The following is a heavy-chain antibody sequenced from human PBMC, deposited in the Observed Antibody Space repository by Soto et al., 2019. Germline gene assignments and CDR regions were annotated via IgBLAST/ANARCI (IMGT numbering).Heavy chain of an antibody. Sequence: SETLSLTCLVSGQYIKSNFWWAWVRQSPGKDLEWIGEIYHSGSANYTPSLKNRVTLSLDEATNEFSLKMDSVTAADTAIYYCCLGPGGYWGPGTLVTVSS. CDR2: IYHSGSA. V-gene: IGHV4-4*02. CDR1: GQYIKSNFW. J-gene: IGHJ4*02. CDR3: CLGPGGY. D-gene: IGHD3-16*01.